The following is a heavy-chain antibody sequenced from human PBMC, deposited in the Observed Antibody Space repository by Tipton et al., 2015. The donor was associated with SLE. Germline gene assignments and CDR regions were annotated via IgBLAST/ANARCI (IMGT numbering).Heavy chain of an antibody. V-gene: IGHV4-39*07. J-gene: IGHJ6*03. CDR1: NGSISSSPYY. Sequence: TLSLTCTVSNGSISSSPYYWGWIRPSPGKGLEWVGSIYYSGSTYYNPSLKSRVTISVDTSRNQCSLNLTSVTAADTAVYYCARGPYYYMDVWGKGTTVTVSS. CDR2: IYYSGST. CDR3: ARGPYYYMDV.